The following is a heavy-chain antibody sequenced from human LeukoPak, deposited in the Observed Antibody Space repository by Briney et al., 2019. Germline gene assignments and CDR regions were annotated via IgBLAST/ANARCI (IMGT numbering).Heavy chain of an antibody. CDR2: IIPIFGTA. V-gene: IGHV1-69*06. CDR1: GGTSSNYA. CDR3: ARESTYYYDSSGPGWFDP. J-gene: IGHJ5*02. D-gene: IGHD3-22*01. Sequence: ASVKVSCKASGGTSSNYAISWVRQAPGQGLEWMGRIIPIFGTANYAQKFQGRVTITADKSTSTAYMELSSLRSEDTAVYYCARESTYYYDSSGPGWFDPWGQGTLVTVSS.